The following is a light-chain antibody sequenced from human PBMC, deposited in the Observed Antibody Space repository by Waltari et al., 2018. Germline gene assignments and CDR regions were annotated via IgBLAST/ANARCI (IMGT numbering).Light chain of an antibody. J-gene: IGLJ3*02. V-gene: IGLV4-69*01. CDR2: VNSDGSH. CDR1: SGHTHNI. Sequence: QLVLTQSPSASAPLGASVKLTCTLSSGHTHNIIAWHPQHPTKGPRYLMKVNSDGSHNKGDKIPERFSGSSSGAGRYLTISSLQSEDEADYYCQTGGHGTWVFGGGTKLTVL. CDR3: QTGGHGTWV.